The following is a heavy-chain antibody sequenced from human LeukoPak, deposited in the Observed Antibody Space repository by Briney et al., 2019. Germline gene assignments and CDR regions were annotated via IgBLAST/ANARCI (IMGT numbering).Heavy chain of an antibody. CDR1: GGTFSSYA. CDR2: IIPILGIA. CDR3: ASRYYYDSSGHQSDLDY. D-gene: IGHD3-22*01. V-gene: IGHV1-69*04. J-gene: IGHJ4*02. Sequence: SVKVSCKASGGTFSSYAISWVRQAPGQGLEWMGRIIPILGIANYAQKFQGRVTITADKSTSTAYMELSSLRSENTAVYYCASRYYYDSSGHQSDLDYWGQGTLVTVSS.